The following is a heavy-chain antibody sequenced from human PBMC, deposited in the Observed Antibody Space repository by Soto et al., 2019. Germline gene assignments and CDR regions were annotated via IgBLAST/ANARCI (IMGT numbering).Heavy chain of an antibody. CDR2: ISYDGSNK. D-gene: IGHD6-13*01. CDR1: GFTFSSYG. J-gene: IGHJ5*02. V-gene: IGHV3-30*03. Sequence: QVQLVESGGGVVQPGRSLRLSCAASGFTFSSYGMHWVRQAPGKGLEWVAVISYDGSNKYYADSVKGRFTISRDNSKNKLYLQMNSLRAEDTAVYYCARHAYSSSDGWFDPWGQGTLVTVSS. CDR3: ARHAYSSSDGWFDP.